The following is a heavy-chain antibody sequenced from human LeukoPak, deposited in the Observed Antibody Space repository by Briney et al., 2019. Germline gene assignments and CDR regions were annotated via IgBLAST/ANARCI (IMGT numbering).Heavy chain of an antibody. J-gene: IGHJ4*02. CDR3: AKEGTTDY. CDR2: TRNKANSYTT. CDR1: GFTFSDHY. V-gene: IGHV3-72*01. D-gene: IGHD1-7*01. Sequence: PGGSLRLSCAASGFTFSDHYMDWVRQAPGKGLEWVGRTRNKANSYTTEYAASVKGRFTISRDDSKNSLYLQMNSLKTEDTAVYYCAKEGTTDYWGQGTLVTVSS.